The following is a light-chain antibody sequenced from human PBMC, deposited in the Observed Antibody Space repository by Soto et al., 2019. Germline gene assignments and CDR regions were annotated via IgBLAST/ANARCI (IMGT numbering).Light chain of an antibody. V-gene: IGKV1-12*01. CDR3: QQANRFPIT. J-gene: IGKJ5*01. Sequence: DIQMTQSPSSVSASVGDRVTIHCRASRGISSWLAWYQQKPGKAPKLLIYAASSLQSGVPSRFSGSGSGTDFTLSISSLQPEDFAPYDFQQANRFPITFGQGTRLEIK. CDR1: RGISSW. CDR2: AAS.